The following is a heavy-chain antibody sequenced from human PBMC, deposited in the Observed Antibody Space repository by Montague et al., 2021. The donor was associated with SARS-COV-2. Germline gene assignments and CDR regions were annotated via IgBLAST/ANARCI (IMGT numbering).Heavy chain of an antibody. J-gene: IGHJ5*02. CDR3: ARDFRITIFGVVIHNWFDP. D-gene: IGHD3-3*01. Sequence: SVKVSCKASGYTFTSYDINWVRQATGQGLEWMGWMNPNSGNTGYAQKFQGRVTMTRNTSISTAYMEVSSLRSEDTAVYYCARDFRITIFGVVIHNWFDPWGKGTLVTVSS. CDR2: MNPNSGNT. V-gene: IGHV1-8*01. CDR1: GYTFTSYD.